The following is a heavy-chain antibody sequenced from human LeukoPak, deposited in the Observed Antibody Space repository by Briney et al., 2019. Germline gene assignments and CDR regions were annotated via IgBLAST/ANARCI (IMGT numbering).Heavy chain of an antibody. V-gene: IGHV3-48*03. Sequence: GGSLRLSCAASGFTLTSYEMNWVRLAPGKGLEWISYISRTGNSIYYADSVKGRFTVSRDSAKNSLYLQMNSLRAEDTAVYYCARGPYSSNWYVDYWDQGTLVTVAS. CDR3: ARGPYSSNWYVDY. D-gene: IGHD6-13*01. CDR2: ISRTGNSI. CDR1: GFTLTSYE. J-gene: IGHJ4*02.